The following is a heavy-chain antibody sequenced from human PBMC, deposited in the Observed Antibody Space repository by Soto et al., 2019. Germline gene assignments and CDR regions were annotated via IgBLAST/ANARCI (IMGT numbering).Heavy chain of an antibody. CDR1: GGSFSGYY. Sequence: QVQLQQWGAGPLRPLETLSLTCGVSGGSFSGYYWAWIRQSPGKGLEWIGEINDRGSINYNPSLKSRASISVDTSKHHYSLNLRSVTAADTAVYYCARESHDILTGPPWVWYFDLWGRGTLVTVSS. CDR3: ARESHDILTGPPWVWYFDL. D-gene: IGHD3-9*01. J-gene: IGHJ2*01. CDR2: INDRGSI. V-gene: IGHV4-34*01.